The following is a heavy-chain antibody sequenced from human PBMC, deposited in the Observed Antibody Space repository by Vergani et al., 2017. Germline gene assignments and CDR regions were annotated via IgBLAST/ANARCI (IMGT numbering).Heavy chain of an antibody. V-gene: IGHV3-74*01. D-gene: IGHD5-12*01. CDR2: IKSDGSIT. CDR3: VRARCSGPCFMSNWFDS. J-gene: IGHJ5*01. Sequence: EVQLVESGGGLIHPGGSLRLSCEGSGFSFSGYWMHWVRQSPEKGLVWVSRIKSDGSITNYADSVKGRFTISRDNAKNTLYLEMNNLRGDDTAIYYCVRARCSGPCFMSNWFDSWGQGTLVTVSS. CDR1: GFSFSGYW.